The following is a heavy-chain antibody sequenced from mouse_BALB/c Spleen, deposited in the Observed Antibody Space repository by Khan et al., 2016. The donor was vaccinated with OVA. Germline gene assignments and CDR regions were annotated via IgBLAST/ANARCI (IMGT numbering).Heavy chain of an antibody. D-gene: IGHD1-1*01. Sequence: EGQLQESGPGLVKPSQSLSLTCTVTGYSITSNYAWNWIRQFPGNKLEWMGYISYSGSTSYNPSLKSRISITRDTSKNQFFLQLNSVTTEDTATYYCARGNYYGYAMDYWGQGTSVTVSS. CDR3: ARGNYYGYAMDY. CDR2: ISYSGST. V-gene: IGHV3-2*02. CDR1: GYSITSNYA. J-gene: IGHJ4*01.